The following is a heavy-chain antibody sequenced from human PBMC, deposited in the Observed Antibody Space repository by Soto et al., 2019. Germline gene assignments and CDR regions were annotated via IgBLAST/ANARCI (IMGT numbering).Heavy chain of an antibody. D-gene: IGHD3-22*01. CDR3: AREYGYFDSSGVLDYWYFDP. CDR1: GYSFTTYV. CDR2: INAGNGNT. Sequence: QVQLVQSGDEVKKPGASVKISCKASGYSFTTYVMHWLRQAPGQSLERMGWINAGNGNTKFSQKFQDRVTMTRDTSASTVYMELSSLRSEDTAVYYCAREYGYFDSSGVLDYWYFDPWGRGTLVTVSP. V-gene: IGHV1-3*01. J-gene: IGHJ2*01.